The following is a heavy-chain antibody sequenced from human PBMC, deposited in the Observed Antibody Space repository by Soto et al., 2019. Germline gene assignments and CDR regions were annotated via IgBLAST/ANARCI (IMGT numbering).Heavy chain of an antibody. D-gene: IGHD3-9*01. CDR2: INPSGGST. J-gene: IGHJ3*02. CDR3: ARDYLRYFDWLPGMGGPDGDAFDI. V-gene: IGHV1-46*01. CDR1: GYTFTSNY. Sequence: ASVKVSCKASGYTFTSNYIHWVRRAPGQGLEWMGIINPSGGSTSYAQKFKGRVTMTRDTSTNTAYMELRSLRSDDTAVYYCARDYLRYFDWLPGMGGPDGDAFDIWGQGTMVTVSS.